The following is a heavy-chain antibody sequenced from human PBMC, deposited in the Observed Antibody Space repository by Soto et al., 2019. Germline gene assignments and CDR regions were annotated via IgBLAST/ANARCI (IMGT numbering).Heavy chain of an antibody. V-gene: IGHV4-39*01. D-gene: IGHD2-15*01. Sequence: QLQLQESGPGLVKPSETLSLTCTVSGGSISSSSYYWGWIRQPPGKGLEWIGSIFYSGSTYYNPSPKSRFTISVDTSKNQFSLKLSSVTAADTAVYYCARHLTYCSAGSCYSDFPYYGMDVWGQGTTVTVSS. CDR3: ARHLTYCSAGSCYSDFPYYGMDV. J-gene: IGHJ6*02. CDR1: GGSISSSSYY. CDR2: IFYSGST.